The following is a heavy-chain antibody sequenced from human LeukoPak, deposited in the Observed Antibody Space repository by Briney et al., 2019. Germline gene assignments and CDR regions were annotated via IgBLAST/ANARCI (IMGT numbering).Heavy chain of an antibody. Sequence: SETLSLTCAVSGYSISSGYYWGWIRQPPGKGLEWIGSIYHSGSTYYNPSLKSRVTISVDTSKNQFSLKLSSVTAADTAVYYCARQHPIYDSSGYDDYWGQGTLVTVSS. J-gene: IGHJ4*02. D-gene: IGHD3-22*01. CDR3: ARQHPIYDSSGYDDY. CDR1: GYSISSGYY. CDR2: IYHSGST. V-gene: IGHV4-38-2*01.